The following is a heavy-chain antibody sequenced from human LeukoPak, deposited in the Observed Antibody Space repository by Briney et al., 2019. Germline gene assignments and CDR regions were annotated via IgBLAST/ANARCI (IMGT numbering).Heavy chain of an antibody. Sequence: SETLSLTCAVYGGSFSGYYWSWIRQPPGKGLEWIGEINHSGSTNYNPSLKSRVTISVDTSKNQFSLKLSSVTAADTAVYYCARRSYYDSTGPLDYWGQGTLVTVSS. V-gene: IGHV4-34*01. CDR1: GGSFSGYY. CDR2: INHSGST. J-gene: IGHJ4*02. D-gene: IGHD3-22*01. CDR3: ARRSYYDSTGPLDY.